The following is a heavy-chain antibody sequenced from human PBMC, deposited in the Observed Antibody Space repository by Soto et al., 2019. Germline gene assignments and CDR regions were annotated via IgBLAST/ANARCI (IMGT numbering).Heavy chain of an antibody. D-gene: IGHD6-19*01. J-gene: IGHJ4*02. V-gene: IGHV1-2*02. Sequence: QVQLVQSGAEVKKPGASVKVSCKASGYTFTGYYMHWVRQAPGQGLEWMGWINPNSGGTNYAQKFQGRVTMSRDTSISTAYMELSRLRSDDTAVYYCARLGPGIAVDGKGFDYWGQGTLVTVSS. CDR1: GYTFTGYY. CDR2: INPNSGGT. CDR3: ARLGPGIAVDGKGFDY.